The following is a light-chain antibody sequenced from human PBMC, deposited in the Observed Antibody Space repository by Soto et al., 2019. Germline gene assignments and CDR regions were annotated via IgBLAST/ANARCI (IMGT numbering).Light chain of an antibody. CDR3: QQYDNWPWT. J-gene: IGKJ1*01. V-gene: IGKV3-15*01. CDR1: QSISGT. Sequence: EIVMTQSPATLSVSPGGRATLSCRASQSISGTLAWYQQKPGQAPRLLIYGAFTRATGFPARFSGSGSGTDFTLTITSLQSEDFAVFYCQQYDNWPWTFGQGTKVEIK. CDR2: GAF.